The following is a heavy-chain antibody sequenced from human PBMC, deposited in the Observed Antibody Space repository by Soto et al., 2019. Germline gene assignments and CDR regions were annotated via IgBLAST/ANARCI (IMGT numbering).Heavy chain of an antibody. CDR2: MYYTGIT. D-gene: IGHD1-26*01. J-gene: IGHJ5*02. CDR1: GASISSGDSY. CDR3: ALELGNGWFDP. Sequence: QVQLQESGPGLVKPSQTLSLSCTVSGASISSGDSYWSWIRQSPGKGLEWIGYMYYTGITDYNPSLSSRVTLSVATFKNQLSLTLSSVTAADAAVYYCALELGNGWFDPWGPGTLVTVSS. V-gene: IGHV4-30-4*01.